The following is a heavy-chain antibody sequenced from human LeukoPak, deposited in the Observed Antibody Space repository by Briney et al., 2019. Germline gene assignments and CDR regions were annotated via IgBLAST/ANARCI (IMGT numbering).Heavy chain of an antibody. CDR2: INHSGST. CDR1: GGSFSGYY. CDR3: ARHSSLGSGYYY. D-gene: IGHD3-22*01. Sequence: TSETLSLTCAVYGGSFSGYYWSWIRQPPGKGLEWIGEINHSGSTYYNPSLKSRVTISVDTSKNQFSLELSSVTAADTAVYYCARHSSLGSGYYYWGQGTLVTVSS. V-gene: IGHV4-34*01. J-gene: IGHJ4*02.